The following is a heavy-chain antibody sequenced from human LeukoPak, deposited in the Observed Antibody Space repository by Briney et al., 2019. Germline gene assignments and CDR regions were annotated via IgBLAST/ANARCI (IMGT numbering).Heavy chain of an antibody. V-gene: IGHV3-74*01. J-gene: IGHJ4*02. CDR2: IHSDGIGT. CDR3: ARDQGSFGY. Sequence: GGSLRLSCAASGFTFSSYWMHWIRQAPGKGLVWVSRIHSDGIGTSYADSVRGRFTISRDNAKNTLYLQMNSLRAEDTAVYYCARDQGSFGYWGQGTLVTVSS. CDR1: GFTFSSYW.